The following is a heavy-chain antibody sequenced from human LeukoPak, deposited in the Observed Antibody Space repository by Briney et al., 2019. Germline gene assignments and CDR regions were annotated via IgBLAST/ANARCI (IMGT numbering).Heavy chain of an antibody. V-gene: IGHV4-59*01. CDR3: ARVYVWGSYRYFDY. Sequence: SETLSLTCTVSGCSISSYYWSWIRQPPGKGLEWIGYIYYSGSTNYNPSLLGRVTISVDTSKNQFSLKLMSVTAADTAVYYCARVYVWGSYRYFDYWGQGTLVTVSS. D-gene: IGHD3-16*02. J-gene: IGHJ4*02. CDR1: GCSISSYY. CDR2: IYYSGST.